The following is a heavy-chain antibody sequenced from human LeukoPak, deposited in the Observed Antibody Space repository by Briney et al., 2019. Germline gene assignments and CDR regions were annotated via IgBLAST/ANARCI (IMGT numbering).Heavy chain of an antibody. CDR3: ARTLGIYYGSGTYNWFDP. V-gene: IGHV3-7*01. D-gene: IGHD3-10*01. J-gene: IGHJ5*02. CDR1: GFTFSSYW. CDR2: IKQDGSEK. Sequence: GGSLRLSCAASGFTFSSYWMSWVRQAPGKGLEWVANIKQDGSEKYYVDSVKGRFTISRDNAKNSLYLQMNSLKPEDTAVYYCARTLGIYYGSGTYNWFDPWGQGTLVTVSS.